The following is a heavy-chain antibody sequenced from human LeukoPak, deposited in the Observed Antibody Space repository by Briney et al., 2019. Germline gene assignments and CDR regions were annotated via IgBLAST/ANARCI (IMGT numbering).Heavy chain of an antibody. D-gene: IGHD6-6*01. V-gene: IGHV3-74*01. CDR1: GFTFSSYW. J-gene: IGHJ4*02. CDR2: ITSDGGSA. Sequence: GGSLRLSCAASGFTFSSYWMHWVRQAPGKGLVWVSRITSDGGSATYADSVKGRFTTSRDNAKNSLFLQMTSLRAEDTAVYYCARQSAEYSSSPSDIWGQGTLVTVSS. CDR3: ARQSAEYSSSPSDI.